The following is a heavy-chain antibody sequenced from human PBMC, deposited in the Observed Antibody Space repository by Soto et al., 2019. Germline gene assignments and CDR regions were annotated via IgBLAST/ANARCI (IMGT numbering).Heavy chain of an antibody. J-gene: IGHJ4*02. Sequence: QVQLVESGGGVVQPGRSLRLSCAASGFTFSSYGMHWVRQAPGKGLEWVAVIWYDGSNKYYADSVKGRFTISRDNSKNTLYLKRNSRRAGDRAVYYCVMDSSSCPQWGKGTLVTVSS. V-gene: IGHV3-33*01. CDR2: IWYDGSNK. CDR3: VMDSSSCPQ. D-gene: IGHD6-13*01. CDR1: GFTFSSYG.